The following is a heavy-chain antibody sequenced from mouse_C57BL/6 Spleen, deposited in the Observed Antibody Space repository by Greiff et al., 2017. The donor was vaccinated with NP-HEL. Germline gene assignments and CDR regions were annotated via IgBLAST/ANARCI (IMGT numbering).Heavy chain of an antibody. CDR3: ARGYYYGVDY. D-gene: IGHD1-1*01. V-gene: IGHV1-42*01. CDR2: INPSTGGT. J-gene: IGHJ2*01. CDR1: GYSFTGYY. Sequence: EVQLQQSGPELVKPGASVKISCKASGYSFTGYYMNWVKQSPEKSLEWIGEINPSTGGTTYNQKFKAKATLTVDKSSSTAYMQLKSLTSEDSAVYYCARGYYYGVDYWGQGTTLTVSS.